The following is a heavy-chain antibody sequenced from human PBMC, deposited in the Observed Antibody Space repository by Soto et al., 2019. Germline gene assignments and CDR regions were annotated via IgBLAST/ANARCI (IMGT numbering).Heavy chain of an antibody. V-gene: IGHV3-72*01. Sequence: GGSLRLSCAASGFTFSDHYMDWARQAPGKGLEWVGRTRNKANSYTTEYAASVKGRFTISRDDSKNSLYLQMNSLKTEGTAVYYCARVDAISYGMDVWGQGTTVTVSS. CDR1: GFTFSDHY. CDR3: ARVDAISYGMDV. CDR2: TRNKANSYTT. D-gene: IGHD2-21*01. J-gene: IGHJ6*02.